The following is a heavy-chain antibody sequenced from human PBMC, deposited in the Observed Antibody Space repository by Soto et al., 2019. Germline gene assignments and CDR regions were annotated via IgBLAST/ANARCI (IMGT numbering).Heavy chain of an antibody. CDR1: GGSFSDYY. J-gene: IGHJ6*02. Sequence: SETLSLTCAVYGGSFSDYYWGWIRQSPEKGLEWIGEVSLSGSTNYNPSLKSRVTVSVDTSKTQFSLRLSSLTAADTAVYYCARGLRASFGVRSSYYYYGMDVWGQGTTVTVSS. CDR2: VSLSGST. CDR3: ARGLRASFGVRSSYYYYGMDV. V-gene: IGHV4-34*01. D-gene: IGHD3-10*01.